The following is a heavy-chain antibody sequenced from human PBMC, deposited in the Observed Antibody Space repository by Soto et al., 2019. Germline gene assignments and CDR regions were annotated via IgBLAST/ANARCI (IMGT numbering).Heavy chain of an antibody. CDR1: GYTFTNYD. Sequence: QVQLVQSGAEVKKPGASVKVSCKASGYTFTNYDIHWVRQATGQGLEWMGWMNPDSGNTGQSKQFQGRVTMTRDTSISTAYMEMSSLRSEDTAVYYCARGRFRRTRFDPWGQGTLVPVSS. CDR3: ARGRFRRTRFDP. CDR2: MNPDSGNT. V-gene: IGHV1-8*01. D-gene: IGHD3-16*01. J-gene: IGHJ5*02.